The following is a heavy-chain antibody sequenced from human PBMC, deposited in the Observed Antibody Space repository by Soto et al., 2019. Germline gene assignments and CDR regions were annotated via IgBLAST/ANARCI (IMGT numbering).Heavy chain of an antibody. V-gene: IGHV4-31*03. CDR3: ARGGGSDSFDY. CDR2: IYYSGST. J-gene: IGHJ4*02. D-gene: IGHD1-26*01. CDR1: GGSIISGGYY. Sequence: TLSLTCTVSGGSIISGGYYWSWIRQHPGKGLEWIGYIYYSGSTYYNPSLKSRVTISVDTSKNQFSLKLSSMSAADRAVYFCARGGGSDSFDYWGQGIQVTVSS.